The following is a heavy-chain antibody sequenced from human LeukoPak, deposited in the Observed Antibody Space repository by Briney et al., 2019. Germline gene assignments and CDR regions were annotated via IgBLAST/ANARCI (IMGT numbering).Heavy chain of an antibody. D-gene: IGHD2-2*01. J-gene: IGHJ4*02. CDR3: ASQVVPAALSDY. CDR1: GFTFSSYS. CDR2: ISSSSSYI. Sequence: GGSLRLSCAASGFTFSSYSMSWVRQAPGKGLEWVSSISSSSSYIYYADSVKGRFTISRDNAKNSLYLQMNSLRAEDTAVYYCASQVVPAALSDYWGQGTLVTVSS. V-gene: IGHV3-21*01.